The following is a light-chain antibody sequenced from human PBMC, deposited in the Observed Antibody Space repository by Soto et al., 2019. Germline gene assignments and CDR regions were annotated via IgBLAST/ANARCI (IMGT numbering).Light chain of an antibody. CDR2: DAS. CDR3: QQYNSWPPIT. V-gene: IGKV3-15*01. CDR1: ESVSSN. Sequence: VLMTHSPATLSVSPVEGATLSCIASESVSSNLAWYQQKPGQAPRLLIYDASTRATGIPDRFSGGGSGTEFTLTISSLQSEDFVVYYCQQYNSWPPITFGQGTRLEI. J-gene: IGKJ5*01.